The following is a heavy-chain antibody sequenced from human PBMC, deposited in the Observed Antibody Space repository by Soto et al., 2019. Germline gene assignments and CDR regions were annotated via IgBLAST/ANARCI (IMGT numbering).Heavy chain of an antibody. J-gene: IGHJ6*02. CDR1: GFTFSSYG. CDR3: AKFYAV. CDR2: ISYDGSNK. V-gene: IGHV3-30*18. Sequence: GGSLRLSCAASGFTFSSYGMHWVRQAPGKGLEWVAVISYDGSNKYYADSVKGRFTISRDNSKNTLYLQMNSLRAEDTAVYYCAKFYAVWGQGTTVTVSS. D-gene: IGHD4-17*01.